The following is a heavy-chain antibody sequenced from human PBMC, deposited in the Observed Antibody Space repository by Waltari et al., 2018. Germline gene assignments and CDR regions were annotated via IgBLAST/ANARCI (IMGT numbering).Heavy chain of an antibody. D-gene: IGHD6-19*01. V-gene: IGHV3-33*01. CDR1: GFTFNRYV. Sequence: QGLLVESGGRVVQPGRSLRLSCAASGFTFNRYVMQWVRQAPGKGLGWMAVVWYDGINKYYADSVKGRFTISRDNSENTLYLQMNSLRVDDTATYYCARGALAGRFFDFWGQGTLVTVSS. J-gene: IGHJ4*02. CDR2: VWYDGINK. CDR3: ARGALAGRFFDF.